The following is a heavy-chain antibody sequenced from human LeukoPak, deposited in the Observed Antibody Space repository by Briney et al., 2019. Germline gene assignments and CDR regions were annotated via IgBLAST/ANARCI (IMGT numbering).Heavy chain of an antibody. V-gene: IGHV3-15*01. J-gene: IGHJ4*02. CDR3: TTTSIAVAGPFDY. CDR2: IKSKTDGGTT. Sequence: PGGSLRLSCAASGFTFSNAWMSWVRQAPGKGLEWVGRIKSKTDGGTTDYAAPVKGRFTISRDDSKNTLYLQMNSLKTDDTAVYYCTTTSIAVAGPFDYWGQGTLVTVSS. CDR1: GFTFSNAW. D-gene: IGHD6-19*01.